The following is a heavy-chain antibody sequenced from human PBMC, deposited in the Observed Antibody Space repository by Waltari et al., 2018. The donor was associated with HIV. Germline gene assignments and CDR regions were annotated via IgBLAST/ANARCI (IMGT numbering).Heavy chain of an antibody. Sequence: QVQLVESGGGVVQPGGSLKLSCAASGFSFSNHAMHWVRQAPGKGLGWVALISFDGENKKYPESVKGRFTVSRDNSNNTVYLQMSSLRPGDTAVYYCAREGDCFSNKCSGGLMSYWGQGTLVTVSS. CDR2: ISFDGENK. J-gene: IGHJ4*02. D-gene: IGHD2-2*01. V-gene: IGHV3-30*04. CDR3: AREGDCFSNKCSGGLMSY. CDR1: GFSFSNHA.